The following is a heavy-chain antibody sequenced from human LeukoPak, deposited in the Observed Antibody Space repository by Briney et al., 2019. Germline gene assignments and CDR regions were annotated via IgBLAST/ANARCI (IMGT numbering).Heavy chain of an antibody. CDR3: ASDPPWENDAFDI. D-gene: IGHD1-26*01. Sequence: PGGSLRLSCAASGFTFSSYAMSWVRQAPGKGLEWVSAISGSGGSTYYADSVKGRFTISRDNAKNSLYLQMSSLRAEDTAVYYCASDPPWENDAFDIWGQGTMVTVSS. J-gene: IGHJ3*02. CDR2: ISGSGGST. V-gene: IGHV3-23*01. CDR1: GFTFSSYA.